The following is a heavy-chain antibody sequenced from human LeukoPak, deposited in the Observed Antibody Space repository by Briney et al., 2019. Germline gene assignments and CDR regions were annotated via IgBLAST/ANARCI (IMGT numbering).Heavy chain of an antibody. D-gene: IGHD1-26*01. Sequence: GASVKVSCKASGYTFTGYYMHWVRQAPGQGLEWMGWINPNSGGTNYAQKFQGRVTMTRDASISTAYVELSRLRSDDTAVYYCAREGGGIVGATHDYWGQGTLVTVSS. J-gene: IGHJ4*02. CDR3: AREGGGIVGATHDY. CDR2: INPNSGGT. CDR1: GYTFTGYY. V-gene: IGHV1-2*02.